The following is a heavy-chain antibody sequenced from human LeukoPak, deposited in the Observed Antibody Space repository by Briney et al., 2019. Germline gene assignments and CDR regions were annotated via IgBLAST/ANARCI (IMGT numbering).Heavy chain of an antibody. J-gene: IGHJ6*02. D-gene: IGHD4-11*01. CDR2: INSDGSST. V-gene: IGHV3-74*01. CDR3: ALQTYYYYYGMDV. Sequence: GGSLRLSCAASGFTFSSYGMHWVRHAPGKGLVWVSRINSDGSSTSYADSVKGRFTISRDNAKNTLYLQMNSLRAEDTAVYYCALQTYYYYYGMDVWGQGTTVTVSS. CDR1: GFTFSSYG.